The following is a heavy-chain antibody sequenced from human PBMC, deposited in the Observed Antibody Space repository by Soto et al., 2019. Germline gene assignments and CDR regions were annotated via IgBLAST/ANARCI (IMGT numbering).Heavy chain of an antibody. CDR3: VKLGYCSGGSCHTPEYYYGMDV. J-gene: IGHJ6*02. D-gene: IGHD2-15*01. Sequence: VGSLRLSCSASGFTFSSHAMHWVRQAPGKGLEYVSAISSNGGSTYYADSVKGRFTISRDNSKNTLYLQMSSLRAEDTAVYYCVKLGYCSGGSCHTPEYYYGMDVWGQGTTVTVSS. CDR1: GFTFSSHA. CDR2: ISSNGGST. V-gene: IGHV3-64D*06.